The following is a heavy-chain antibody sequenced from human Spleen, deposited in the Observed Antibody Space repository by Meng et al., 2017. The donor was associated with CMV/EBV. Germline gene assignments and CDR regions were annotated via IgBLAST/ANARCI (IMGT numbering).Heavy chain of an antibody. Sequence: VKVSCKASGGTFSGYAISWVRQAPGQGLEWMGGIIPIFGTANYAQKFQGRVTITTDESTSTAYMELSSLRSEDTAVYYCARKGDYYDSSGYETPYDAFDIWGQGTMVTVSS. V-gene: IGHV1-69*13. CDR1: GGTFSGYA. CDR2: IIPIFGTA. CDR3: ARKGDYYDSSGYETPYDAFDI. D-gene: IGHD3-22*01. J-gene: IGHJ3*02.